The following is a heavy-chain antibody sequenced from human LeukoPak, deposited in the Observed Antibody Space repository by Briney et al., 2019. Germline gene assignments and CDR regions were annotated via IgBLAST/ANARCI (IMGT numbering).Heavy chain of an antibody. J-gene: IGHJ6*02. CDR2: ISGSGGTT. V-gene: IGHV3-23*01. CDR1: GFTFNNYA. Sequence: GGSLRLSCAASGFTFNNYAMNWVRQAPGKGLEWVSVISGSGGTTYYADSVEGRFTISRDSSKNTLYLQMNSLRAEDTAVYYCAKVSGGGLYYDGMDVWGQGTTVTVSS. D-gene: IGHD1-14*01. CDR3: AKVSGGGLYYDGMDV.